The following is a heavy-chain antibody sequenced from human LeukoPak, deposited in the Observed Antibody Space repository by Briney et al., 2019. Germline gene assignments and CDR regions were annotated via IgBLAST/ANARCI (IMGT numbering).Heavy chain of an antibody. CDR2: INHSGST. V-gene: IGHV4-34*01. CDR1: GGSFSGYY. CDR3: ARTAPPLKGEDAFDL. D-gene: IGHD3-16*01. Sequence: SETLSLTCAVYGGSFSGYYWSWIRQPPGKGLEWIGEINHSGSTNYNPSLKSRVTISVDTSKNQFSLKLSSVTAADTAVYYCARTAPPLKGEDAFDLWGQGTMVTVSS. J-gene: IGHJ3*01.